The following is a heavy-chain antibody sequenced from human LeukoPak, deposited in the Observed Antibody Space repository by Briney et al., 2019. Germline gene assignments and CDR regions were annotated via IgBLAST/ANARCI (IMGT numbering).Heavy chain of an antibody. D-gene: IGHD2-2*01. Sequence: SVKVSCKASGGTFSSYAISWVRQAPGQGLEWMGRIIPILGIANYAQKFQGRVTITADKSTSTAYMELSSLRSEDTAVYYCARGPIVVVPAAMYWFDPWGQGTLVTVSS. CDR2: IIPILGIA. CDR3: ARGPIVVVPAAMYWFDP. CDR1: GGTFSSYA. J-gene: IGHJ5*02. V-gene: IGHV1-69*04.